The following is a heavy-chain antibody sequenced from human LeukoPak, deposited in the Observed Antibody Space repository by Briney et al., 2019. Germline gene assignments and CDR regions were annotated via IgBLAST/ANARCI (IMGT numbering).Heavy chain of an antibody. Sequence: PGGSLRLSCAASGFTFSSYAMHWVRQAPGKGLEWVAVISYDGSNKYYADSVKGRFTISRDNSKNTLYLQMNSLRPEDTAVYYCAREGDKGGAAFDFWGQGTMVTVSS. CDR1: GFTFSSYA. J-gene: IGHJ3*01. CDR3: AREGDKGGAAFDF. CDR2: ISYDGSNK. V-gene: IGHV3-30*04. D-gene: IGHD3-16*01.